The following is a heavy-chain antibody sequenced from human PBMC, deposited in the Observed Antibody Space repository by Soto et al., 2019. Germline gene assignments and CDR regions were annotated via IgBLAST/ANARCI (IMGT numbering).Heavy chain of an antibody. CDR3: ANTPYDYATREYNWFDP. V-gene: IGHV3-23*01. CDR1: GFTFSSYA. D-gene: IGHD3-16*01. CDR2: ISGSGGST. Sequence: EVQLLESGGGLVQPGGSLRLSCAASGFTFSSYAMSWVRQAPGKGLEWVSAISGSGGSTYYADSVKGRFTISRDNSKNTLYLQMNSLRAEDTAVYYCANTPYDYATREYNWFDPWGQGTLVTVSS. J-gene: IGHJ5*02.